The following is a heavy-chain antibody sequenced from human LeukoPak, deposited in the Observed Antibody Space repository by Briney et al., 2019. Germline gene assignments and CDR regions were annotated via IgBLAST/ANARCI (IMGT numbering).Heavy chain of an antibody. J-gene: IGHJ3*02. CDR2: IYPGDSDT. D-gene: IGHD4-17*01. CDR1: GYSFTSYW. V-gene: IGHV5-51*01. Sequence: GESLKISCKGSGYSFTSYWIGWVRQMPGKGLEWMGIIYPGDSDTRYSPSFQGQVTISADKSISTAYLQWSSLKASDTAMYYCASSTYYGDYVRESDAFDIWGQGTMVTVSS. CDR3: ASSTYYGDYVRESDAFDI.